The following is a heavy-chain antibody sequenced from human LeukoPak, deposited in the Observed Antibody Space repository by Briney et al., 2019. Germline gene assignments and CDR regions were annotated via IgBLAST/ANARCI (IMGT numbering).Heavy chain of an antibody. CDR3: ASCNDSSGYFAY. CDR1: GYTFTDYA. Sequence: ASVKVSCKPSGYTFTDYAINWVRQAPGQGLEYMGWVNTNTGNPTYAQGFTGRFVFSSDSSVSTAYLQITSLKADDSAIYFCASCNDSSGYFAYWGQGTLVTVSS. CDR2: VNTNTGNP. J-gene: IGHJ4*02. D-gene: IGHD3-22*01. V-gene: IGHV7-4-1*02.